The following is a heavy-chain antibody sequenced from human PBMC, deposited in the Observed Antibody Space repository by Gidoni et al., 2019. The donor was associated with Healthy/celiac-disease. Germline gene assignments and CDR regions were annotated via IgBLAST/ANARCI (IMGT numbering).Heavy chain of an antibody. CDR3: QFRRPLRLLGAFDI. CDR1: GFTFSSYS. D-gene: IGHD2-15*01. CDR2: ISSSSSTI. V-gene: IGHV3-48*04. J-gene: IGHJ3*02. Sequence: EVQLVESGGGLVQPGGSLRLSCAASGFTFSSYSMNWVRQAPGKGLEWVSYISSSSSTIYYADSVKGRFTISRDNAKNSLYLQMNSLRAEDTAVYYCQFRRPLRLLGAFDIWGQGTMVTVSS.